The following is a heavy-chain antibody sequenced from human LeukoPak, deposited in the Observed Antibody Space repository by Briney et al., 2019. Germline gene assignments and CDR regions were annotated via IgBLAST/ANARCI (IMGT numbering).Heavy chain of an antibody. Sequence: GASLKISWEGSGYSFTTHWIGWVRPMPGRGLEWIGIVYPDDSDTRYSTSFEGQVTISADKSTSTAYLQWSSLKASDTAMYYCARHGPSASYSAGIVHWGPGTLVTVSS. J-gene: IGHJ4*02. D-gene: IGHD1-26*01. CDR3: ARHGPSASYSAGIVH. CDR2: VYPDDSDT. CDR1: GYSFTTHW. V-gene: IGHV5-51*01.